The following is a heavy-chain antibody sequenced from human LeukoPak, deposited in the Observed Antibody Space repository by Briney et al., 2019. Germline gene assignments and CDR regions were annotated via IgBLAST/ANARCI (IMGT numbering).Heavy chain of an antibody. CDR1: GFTFSRYA. D-gene: IGHD1-1*01. Sequence: GGSLRLSCAASGFTFSRYAMHWVRQAPGKGLEWVAVISDDGTFTLYGDSVRGRFTISRDSSRNTLYLQMNSLRPEDTAVYYCTRDPYHDAPDYFDYWGQGTLVTVSS. J-gene: IGHJ4*02. V-gene: IGHV3-30-3*01. CDR2: ISDDGTFT. CDR3: TRDPYHDAPDYFDY.